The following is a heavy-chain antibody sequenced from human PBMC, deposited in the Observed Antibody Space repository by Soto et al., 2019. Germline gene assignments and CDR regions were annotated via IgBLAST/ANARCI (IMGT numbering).Heavy chain of an antibody. V-gene: IGHV1-69*06. J-gene: IGHJ4*02. Sequence: QVQLVQSGAEVKRPESSMKVSCKPSGGTFNNYAINWVRQAPGQGLEGMGAIIPISGTTKYAQKFQGRDTITADKSTSTVYMDLSSLRSEDTAVYYCARWGGLSCSGAVFFKKPFGYWGQGTLVTVSS. D-gene: IGHD2-15*01. CDR3: ARWGGLSCSGAVFFKKPFGY. CDR2: IIPISGTT. CDR1: GGTFNNYA.